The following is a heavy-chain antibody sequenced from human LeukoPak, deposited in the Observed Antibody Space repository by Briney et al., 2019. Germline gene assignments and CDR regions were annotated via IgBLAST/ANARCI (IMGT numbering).Heavy chain of an antibody. Sequence: SETLSLTCTVSGGSISSSYWSWIRQPAGKGLEWIGRIYTSGSTDYNPSLESRVTISVDKSENQLSLRLTSVTAADTAVYYCARGYSSGWYPFHYWGQGTLVTVSS. V-gene: IGHV4-4*07. CDR1: GGSISSSY. D-gene: IGHD6-19*01. CDR2: IYTSGST. J-gene: IGHJ4*02. CDR3: ARGYSSGWYPFHY.